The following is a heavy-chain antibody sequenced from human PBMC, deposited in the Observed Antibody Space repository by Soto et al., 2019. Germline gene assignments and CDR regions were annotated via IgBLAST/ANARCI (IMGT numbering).Heavy chain of an antibody. CDR3: ARDGGYVEMATMHHNYYFDY. J-gene: IGHJ4*02. V-gene: IGHV1-69*13. D-gene: IGHD1-26*01. CDR2: IIPIFGTA. CDR1: GGTFSSYA. Sequence: GASVKVSCKASGGTFSSYAISWVRQAPGQGLEWMGGIIPIFGTANYAQKFQGRVTITADESTSTAYMELSSLRSEDTAVYYCARDGGYVEMATMHHNYYFDYWGQGTLVTVSS.